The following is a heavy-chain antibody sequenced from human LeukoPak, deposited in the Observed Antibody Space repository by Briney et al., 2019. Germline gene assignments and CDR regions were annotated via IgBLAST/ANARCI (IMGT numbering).Heavy chain of an antibody. CDR1: GYTFTGYY. D-gene: IGHD3-3*01. CDR3: ARDRAIFGVVNSNWFDP. J-gene: IGHJ5*02. V-gene: IGHV1-2*02. CDR2: INPNSGGT. Sequence: ASVKVSCKASGYTFTGYYMHWVRQAPGQGLEWMGWINPNSGGTNYAQKLQGRVTMTTDTSTSTAYMELRSLRSDDTAVYYCARDRAIFGVVNSNWFDPWGQGTLVTVSS.